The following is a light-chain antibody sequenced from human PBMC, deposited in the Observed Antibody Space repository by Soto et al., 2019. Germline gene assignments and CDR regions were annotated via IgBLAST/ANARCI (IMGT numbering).Light chain of an antibody. V-gene: IGLV1-44*01. CDR2: SDN. CDR1: SSNIGSNT. CDR3: AAWDDSLSGRHV. J-gene: IGLJ1*01. Sequence: QSVLTQPPSASGTPGQRVTSSCSGSSSNIGSNTVNWFQQLPGTAPKLLIYSDNQRPSGVPGRFSGSKSGTSASLAISGLQSEDEADYYCAAWDDSLSGRHVFGTGTKVTVL.